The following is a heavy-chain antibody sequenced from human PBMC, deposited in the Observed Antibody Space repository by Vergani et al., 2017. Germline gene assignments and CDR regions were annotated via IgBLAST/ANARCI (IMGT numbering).Heavy chain of an antibody. V-gene: IGHV4-38-2*02. CDR2: VYHSGSS. J-gene: IGHJ3*02. CDR1: GLSISSGYY. D-gene: IGHD3-16*02. CDR3: ARQDYMITFGGVIALNAFDI. Sequence: QVQLQESGPGLVKPSQTLSLTCSVSGLSISSGYYWGWIRQPPGKGLEWIGSVYHSGSSYYNPSLKSRVTISLATSKNQFSLKLNSVTAADTAVYYCARQDYMITFGGVIALNAFDIWGQGTMVTVSS.